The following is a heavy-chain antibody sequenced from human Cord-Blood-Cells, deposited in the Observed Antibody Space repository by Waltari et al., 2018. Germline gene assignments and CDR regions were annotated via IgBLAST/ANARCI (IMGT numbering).Heavy chain of an antibody. D-gene: IGHD5-12*01. CDR3: ARDRSIDIVATNWFDP. V-gene: IGHV1-69*01. Sequence: QVQLVQYGVEVKKPGSSVKVSCKAYGGAFSSSAHSWVRQDPGQGLEWMGGIIPILGTANYAQKFQGRVTITADESTSTDYMELSSLRSEDTAVYYCARDRSIDIVATNWFDPWGQGTLVTVSS. J-gene: IGHJ5*02. CDR2: IIPILGTA. CDR1: GGAFSSSA.